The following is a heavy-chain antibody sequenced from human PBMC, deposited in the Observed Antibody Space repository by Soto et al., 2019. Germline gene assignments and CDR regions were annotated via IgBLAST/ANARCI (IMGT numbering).Heavy chain of an antibody. CDR1: GLTLSDIW. D-gene: IGHD2-15*01. CDR2: IKSKAAGGTT. Sequence: PGGSLRLSCVVSGLTLSDIWMNWVRQAPGKGLEWVGRIKSKAAGGTTDYAAPVKGRFSISRDDSTNTLFLHINSLRTEDTGVYYCSYAAPQYCDYWGQGALVTVSS. V-gene: IGHV3-15*07. CDR3: SYAAPQYCDY. J-gene: IGHJ4*02.